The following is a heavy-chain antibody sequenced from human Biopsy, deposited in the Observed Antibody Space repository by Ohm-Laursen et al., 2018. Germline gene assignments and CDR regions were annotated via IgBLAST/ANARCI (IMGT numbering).Heavy chain of an antibody. J-gene: IGHJ4*02. D-gene: IGHD2-15*01. Sequence: GTLSLTCAVTYGSISGHFWSWIRQAPGKGRVWIGFISNSGNTNYNPSLKSRVTISADTSKNQFSLKLGSVTVADTAVFYCARRGSGGRSFDYWGQGSLVTVSS. CDR1: YGSISGHF. V-gene: IGHV4-59*08. CDR2: ISNSGNT. CDR3: ARRGSGGRSFDY.